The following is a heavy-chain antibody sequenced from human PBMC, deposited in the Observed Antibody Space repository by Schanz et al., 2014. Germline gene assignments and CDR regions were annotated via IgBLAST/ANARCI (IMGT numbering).Heavy chain of an antibody. J-gene: IGHJ4*02. CDR3: ARRASCSRIGCPFDS. V-gene: IGHV3-23*01. D-gene: IGHD2-2*01. CDR1: GFTFSSYA. Sequence: EGQLLESGGGLIQPGGSLRLSCAASGFTFSSYAMSWVRQAPGKGLEWVSTISASGGSTYYADSVKGRFTISRDNSKNILYLQMNSLKTEDTAMYYCARRASCSRIGCPFDSWGQGTLVTVSS. CDR2: ISASGGST.